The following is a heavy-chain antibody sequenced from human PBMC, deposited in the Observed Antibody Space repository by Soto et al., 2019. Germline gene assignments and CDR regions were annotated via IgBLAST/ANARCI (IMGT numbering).Heavy chain of an antibody. V-gene: IGHV4-28*01. Sequence: QVQLQESGPGLVKPSDTLSLTCAVSGYSISSSNWWGWIRQPPGKGLEWIGYIYYSGTTYYNPSPKSRVTMSGDTSKTQFSLKLTSVTAVDTAVYYCARREIQGPIDYWGQGTLVTVSS. CDR3: ARREIQGPIDY. CDR2: IYYSGTT. CDR1: GYSISSSNW. D-gene: IGHD1-26*01. J-gene: IGHJ4*02.